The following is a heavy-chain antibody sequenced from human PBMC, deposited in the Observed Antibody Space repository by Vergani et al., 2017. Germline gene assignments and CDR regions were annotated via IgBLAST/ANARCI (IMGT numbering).Heavy chain of an antibody. Sequence: EVQLVESGGGLVQPGRSLRLSCAASGFTIDDYAMHWVRQAPGKGLEWVSGISWNSGSIGYADSVKGRFTISRDNAKNSLYLQMNSLRAEDTALYYCAKGFHRYCSSTSCQGDYFDYWGQGTLVTVSS. CDR2: ISWNSGSI. CDR3: AKGFHRYCSSTSCQGDYFDY. V-gene: IGHV3-9*01. D-gene: IGHD2-2*01. CDR1: GFTIDDYA. J-gene: IGHJ4*02.